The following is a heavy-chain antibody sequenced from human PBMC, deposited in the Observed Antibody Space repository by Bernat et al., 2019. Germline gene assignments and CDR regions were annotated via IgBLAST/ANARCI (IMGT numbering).Heavy chain of an antibody. CDR1: GFTFSSYW. V-gene: IGHV3-74*01. J-gene: IGHJ4*02. Sequence: EVQLLESGGGLVQPGGSLRLSCAASGFTFSSYWLHWVRQAPGKGLVWVSRIIGDGSSTDYADSVKGRFTISRDNSKNTLFLQMNSLRAEDTAVYYCGRGRVEETGTGEYWGQGTMVTVSS. CDR3: GRGRVEETGTGEY. CDR2: IIGDGSST. D-gene: IGHD1-1*01.